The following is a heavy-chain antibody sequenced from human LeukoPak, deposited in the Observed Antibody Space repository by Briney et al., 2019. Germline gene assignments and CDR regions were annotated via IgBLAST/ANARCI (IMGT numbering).Heavy chain of an antibody. V-gene: IGHV4-59*08. Sequence: SETLSLTCTVSGGSISSYYWSWIRQPPGKGLGWIGYILYSGTTNSNPSLKSRVTISVDTSKNQISLKLSSVTAADTAVYYCARMGGYSGYATHWGQGTLVTVSS. CDR2: ILYSGTT. CDR3: ARMGGYSGYATH. CDR1: GGSISSYY. J-gene: IGHJ4*02. D-gene: IGHD5-12*01.